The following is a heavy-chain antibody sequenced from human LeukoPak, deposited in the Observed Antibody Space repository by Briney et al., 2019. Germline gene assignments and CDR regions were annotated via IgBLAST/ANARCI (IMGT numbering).Heavy chain of an antibody. V-gene: IGHV3-23*01. CDR1: XFTXXXXX. CDR2: XXWDGGST. D-gene: IGHD3-10*01. J-gene: IGHJ3*02. CDR3: AKVPVLLWFGAVSAFDI. Sequence: AAXXFTXXXXXMHWVXXAPGXXLXXXXXXXWDGGSTYYADSVKGRFTISRDNSKNTLYLQMNSLRAEDTAVYYCAKVPVLLWFGAVSAFDIWGQGTMVTVSS.